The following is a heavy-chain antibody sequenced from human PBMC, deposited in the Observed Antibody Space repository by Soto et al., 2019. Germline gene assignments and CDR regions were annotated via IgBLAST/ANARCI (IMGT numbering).Heavy chain of an antibody. J-gene: IGHJ3*02. V-gene: IGHV4-59*01. CDR3: ARRYGKNAFDI. CDR1: GGSISSYY. CDR2: IYYSGST. D-gene: IGHD5-18*01. Sequence: SETLSLTCTVSGGSISSYYWSWIRQPPGKGPEWIGYIYYSGSTNYNPSLKSRVTISVDTSKNQFSLKLSSVTAADTAVYYCARRYGKNAFDIWGQGTMVS.